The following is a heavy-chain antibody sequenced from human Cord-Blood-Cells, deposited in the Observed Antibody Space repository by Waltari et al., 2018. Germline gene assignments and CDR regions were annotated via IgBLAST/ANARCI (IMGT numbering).Heavy chain of an antibody. J-gene: IGHJ1*01. CDR1: GGTFSSDA. V-gene: IGHV1-69*12. Sequence: QVQLVQSGAEVKKPGSSVKVSCKASGGTFSSDAISGVRTAPGQGLEWMGGIIPIFGTANYAQKFQGRVTITADESTSTAYMELSSLRSEDTAVYYCARDPHSSSYGSGQHWGQGTLVTVSS. CDR2: IIPIFGTA. D-gene: IGHD6-6*01. CDR3: ARDPHSSSYGSGQH.